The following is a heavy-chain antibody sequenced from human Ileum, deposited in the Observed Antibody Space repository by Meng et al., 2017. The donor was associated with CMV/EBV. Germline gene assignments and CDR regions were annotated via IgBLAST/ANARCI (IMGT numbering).Heavy chain of an antibody. CDR2: ISTDGNSA. D-gene: IGHD1-14*01. Sequence: GGSLSLSCAASGFTFSSYWMHWVRQAPGKGLLWVSRISTDGNSATYADSVKGRFTISRDNAKNTLYLQMSNLRAEDTAVYYCAAGFNRADYWGQGTLVTVSS. V-gene: IGHV3-74*01. CDR1: GFTFSSYW. J-gene: IGHJ4*02. CDR3: AAGFNRADY.